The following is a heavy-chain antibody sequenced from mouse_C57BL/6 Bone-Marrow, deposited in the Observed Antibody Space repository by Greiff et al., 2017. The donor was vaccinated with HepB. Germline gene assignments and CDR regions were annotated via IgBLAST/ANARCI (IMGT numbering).Heavy chain of an antibody. Sequence: DVHLVESGGGLVKPGGSLKLSCAASGFTFSSYAMSWVRQTPEKRLEWVATISDGGSYTYYPDNVKGRFTISRDNAKNNLYLQMSHLKSEDTAMYYCARVTGYYGSSFWYFDVWGTGTTVTVSS. J-gene: IGHJ1*03. CDR3: ARVTGYYGSSFWYFDV. D-gene: IGHD1-1*01. V-gene: IGHV5-4*01. CDR1: GFTFSSYA. CDR2: ISDGGSYT.